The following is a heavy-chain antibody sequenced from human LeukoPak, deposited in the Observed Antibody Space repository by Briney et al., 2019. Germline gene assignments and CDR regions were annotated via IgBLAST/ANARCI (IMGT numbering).Heavy chain of an antibody. Sequence: GGSLRLSCAAPEIPFSSFGMHWLRQAPGKGLEWVAFIWYDGSNKYYADSVKGRFTISRDNSKNTLYLQMNSLTAEDTAVYYCARDGTVTAGPFDPWGGGTLVTVSS. CDR2: IWYDGSNK. D-gene: IGHD4-17*01. V-gene: IGHV3-33*01. J-gene: IGHJ5*02. CDR3: ARDGTVTAGPFDP. CDR1: EIPFSSFG.